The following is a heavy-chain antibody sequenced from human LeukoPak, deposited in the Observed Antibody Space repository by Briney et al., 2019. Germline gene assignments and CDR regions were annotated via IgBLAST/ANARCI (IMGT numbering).Heavy chain of an antibody. CDR2: IYYSGST. D-gene: IGHD3-16*01. V-gene: IGHV4-59*08. CDR1: GGSISNYF. Sequence: SETLSLTCTVSGGSISNYFWSWIRQPPGKGLEWIGHIYYSGSTNYNPSLKSRVTISVDTSKNQFFLKLSSVTAADTAVYYCARHKPGTYYYGMDVWGQGTTVTVSS. CDR3: ARHKPGTYYYGMDV. J-gene: IGHJ6*02.